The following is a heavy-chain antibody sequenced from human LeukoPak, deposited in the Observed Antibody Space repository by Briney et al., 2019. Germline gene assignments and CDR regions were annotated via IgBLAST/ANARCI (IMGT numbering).Heavy chain of an antibody. Sequence: ASVKVSCKASGYTFTGYYMHWVRQAPGQGLEWMGWINPNSGGTNYAQKFQGRVTMTRDTSISTANMELSRLRSDDTAVYYCARVAGITIFGVVRSNWFDPWGQGTLVTVSS. CDR2: INPNSGGT. J-gene: IGHJ5*02. CDR3: ARVAGITIFGVVRSNWFDP. V-gene: IGHV1-2*02. D-gene: IGHD3-3*01. CDR1: GYTFTGYY.